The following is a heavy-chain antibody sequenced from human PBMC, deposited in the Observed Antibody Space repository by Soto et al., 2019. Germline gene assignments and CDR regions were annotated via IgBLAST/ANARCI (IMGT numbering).Heavy chain of an antibody. V-gene: IGHV3-30-3*01. D-gene: IGHD2-21*02. Sequence: QVQLVESGGGVGQPGRSLRLSCAASGFDFSSHAMHWVRQPPGKGPEWLATITFDGGDEFYADSVKGRFTTSRDNHKSTLYLQMTRLKAEDTNTYSCVIFYGGDCSKHWGPGPLPAVSS. CDR2: ITFDGGDE. CDR1: GFDFSSHA. CDR3: VIFYGGDCSKH. J-gene: IGHJ1*01.